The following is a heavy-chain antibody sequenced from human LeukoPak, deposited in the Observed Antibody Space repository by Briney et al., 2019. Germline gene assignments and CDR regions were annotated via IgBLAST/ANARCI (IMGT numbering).Heavy chain of an antibody. V-gene: IGHV1-69*06. J-gene: IGHJ3*02. CDR2: IIPIFGTA. Sequence: SVKVSCKASGGTFSSYAISWVRQAPGQGLEWMGGIIPIFGTANYAQKFQGRVTITADKSTSTAYMELSSLRSEDTAVYYCAREDYYGSGSYYGVDAFDIWGQGTMVTVSS. CDR1: GGTFSSYA. D-gene: IGHD3-10*01. CDR3: AREDYYGSGSYYGVDAFDI.